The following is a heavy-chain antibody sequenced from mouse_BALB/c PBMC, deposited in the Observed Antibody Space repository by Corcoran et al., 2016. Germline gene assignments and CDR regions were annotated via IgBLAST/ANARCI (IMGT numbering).Heavy chain of an antibody. D-gene: IGHD2-1*01. CDR3: ARNYGKKGSWFAY. Sequence: LVKTGASVKISCKASGYSFTGYYMHWVKQSHGKSLEWIGYISCYNGATSYNQKFKGKATFTVDTSSSTAYMQFNSLTSEDSAVYYCARNYGKKGSWFAYWGQGTLVTVS. CDR1: GYSFTGYY. V-gene: IGHV1S34*01. CDR2: ISCYNGAT. J-gene: IGHJ3*01.